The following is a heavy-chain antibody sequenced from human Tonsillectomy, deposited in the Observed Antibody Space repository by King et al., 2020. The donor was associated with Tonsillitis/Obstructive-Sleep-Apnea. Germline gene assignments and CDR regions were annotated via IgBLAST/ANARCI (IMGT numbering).Heavy chain of an antibody. CDR2: ISDTSRYT. CDR3: ASAQPIGGYCCSTKCYCGDLDV. CDR1: GFTFSDYY. J-gene: IGHJ6*04. D-gene: IGHD2-2*03. V-gene: IGHV3-11*05. Sequence: VQLVESGGGLVEPGGSLRLSCSASGFTFSDYYMNWIRQAPGKGLEWVSYISDTSRYTDYADSVKGRFTISRDSAKNSLYLQMNSLRAEDTAVYYCASAQPIGGYCCSTKCYCGDLDVWGKGTTLTVSS.